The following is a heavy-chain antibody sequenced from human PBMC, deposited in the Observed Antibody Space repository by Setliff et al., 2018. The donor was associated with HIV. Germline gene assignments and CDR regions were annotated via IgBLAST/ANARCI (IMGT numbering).Heavy chain of an antibody. CDR2: MNCMNGNT. CDR3: ARGRGSLGLDY. CDR1: GYTFVNYY. J-gene: IGHJ4*02. Sequence: ASVKVSCKTSGYTFVNYYVNWVRQAPGQGLEWIGIMNCMNGNTYYGDSVKDRFTISRGNSKSILYLRMRSLRAEDMAVYYCARGRGSLGLDYWGQGTLVTVSS. D-gene: IGHD1-26*01. V-gene: IGHV1-46*04.